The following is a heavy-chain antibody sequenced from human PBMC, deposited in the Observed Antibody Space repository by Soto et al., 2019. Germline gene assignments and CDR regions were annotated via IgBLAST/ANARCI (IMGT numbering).Heavy chain of an antibody. D-gene: IGHD3-16*02. V-gene: IGHV1-69*06. Sequence: GASVKVSCKASGGTFSSYAISWVRQAPGQGLEWMGGIIPIFGTANYAQKFQGRVTITADKSTSKAYMELSSLRSEDTAVYYCARDLHVQITFGGVIGDAFDIWGKGTRVTVS. CDR3: ARDLHVQITFGGVIGDAFDI. CDR1: GGTFSSYA. J-gene: IGHJ3*02. CDR2: IIPIFGTA.